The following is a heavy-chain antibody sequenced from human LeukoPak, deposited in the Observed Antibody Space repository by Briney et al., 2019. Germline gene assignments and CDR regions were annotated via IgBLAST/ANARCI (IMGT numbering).Heavy chain of an antibody. D-gene: IGHD3-10*01. Sequence: ASVKVSCKASGYTFVNYGINWLRQAPGQGLEWMAWIGLKDGNTNHGQRFQNRLIMTTDMSATTVYMNLRNLTSDDTAVYYCARGRSGSYHNPQFGFWGQGTLVTVSS. CDR1: GYTFVNYG. CDR2: IGLKDGNT. J-gene: IGHJ4*02. CDR3: ARGRSGSYHNPQFGF. V-gene: IGHV1-18*04.